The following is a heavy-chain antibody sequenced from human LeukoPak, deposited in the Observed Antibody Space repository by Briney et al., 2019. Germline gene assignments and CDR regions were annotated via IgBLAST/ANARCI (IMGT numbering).Heavy chain of an antibody. J-gene: IGHJ3*02. Sequence: SETLSLTCTVSRGSISSYYWSWIRQPPGKGLEWIGYIYTSGSTNYNPSLKSRVTISVDTSKNQFSLKLRSVTAADTAVYYCARQAYDTGYDAFDIWGQGTMVTVSS. D-gene: IGHD3-22*01. CDR3: ARQAYDTGYDAFDI. CDR1: RGSISSYY. CDR2: IYTSGST. V-gene: IGHV4-4*09.